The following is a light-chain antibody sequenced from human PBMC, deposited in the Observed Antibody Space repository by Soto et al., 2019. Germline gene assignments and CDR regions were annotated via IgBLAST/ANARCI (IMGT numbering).Light chain of an antibody. V-gene: IGLV3-21*02. CDR1: NIGGKS. Sequence: SYELTQPPSVSVAPGQTARITCGGNNIGGKSVHWYQQKPGQAPVLVVYDDSDRPSGIPDRFSGSNSGDTATLTIRRVEAGDEDDYYGHVWDSSSDHYVVGTGTKLTVL. CDR2: DDS. CDR3: HVWDSSSDHYV. J-gene: IGLJ1*01.